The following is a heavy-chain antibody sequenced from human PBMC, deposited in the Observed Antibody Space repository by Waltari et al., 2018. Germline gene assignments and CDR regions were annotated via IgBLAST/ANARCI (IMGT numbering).Heavy chain of an antibody. V-gene: IGHV4-4*07. J-gene: IGHJ4*02. CDR1: GGSISSYY. Sequence: QVQLQESGPGLVKPSETLSLTCTVSGGSISSYYWSWIRQHAGKGLEWIGRIYTSGSTNYNPSLKSRVTMSVDTSKNQFSLKLSSVTAADTAVYYCARDGYDFWSGYHYFDYWGQGTLVTVSS. D-gene: IGHD3-3*01. CDR2: IYTSGST. CDR3: ARDGYDFWSGYHYFDY.